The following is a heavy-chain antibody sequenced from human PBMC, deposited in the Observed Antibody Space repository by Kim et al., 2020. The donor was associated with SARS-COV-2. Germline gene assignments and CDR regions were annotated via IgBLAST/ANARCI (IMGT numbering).Heavy chain of an antibody. CDR2: NI. V-gene: IGHV3-48*03. J-gene: IGHJ4*02. CDR3: ARLSNSSPRDY. Sequence: NIFYASSVKGRFTISRDNAKNSLFLQMDSLRAEDTATYFCARLSNSSPRDYWGQGTLVTVSS. D-gene: IGHD6-13*01.